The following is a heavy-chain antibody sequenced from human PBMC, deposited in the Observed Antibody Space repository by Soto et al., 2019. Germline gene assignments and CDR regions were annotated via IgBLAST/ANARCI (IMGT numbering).Heavy chain of an antibody. D-gene: IGHD6-13*01. CDR3: AKDFTSSWYPGY. Sequence: PGGSLRLSCAASGFTFSTYDMTWVRQAPGKGPEWVSAISGSGRNTHYSDSVKGRFTISRDNLKNTLYLQMNSLRAEDTDVYYCAKDFTSSWYPGYWGQGTLVTVSS. CDR1: GFTFSTYD. J-gene: IGHJ4*02. V-gene: IGHV3-23*01. CDR2: ISGSGRNT.